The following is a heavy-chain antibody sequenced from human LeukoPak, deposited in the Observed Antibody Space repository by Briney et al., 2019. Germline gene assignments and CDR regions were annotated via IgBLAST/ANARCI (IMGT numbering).Heavy chain of an antibody. J-gene: IGHJ4*02. CDR3: ARARGGVASG. Sequence: SETLSLTCAVYGGSFSGYYWSWIRQPPGKGLEWIGEINHSGSTNYNPSLKSRVTISVGTSENQFSLKLSSVTAADTAVYYCARARGGVASGWGQGTLVTVSS. D-gene: IGHD3-16*01. CDR1: GGSFSGYY. V-gene: IGHV4-34*01. CDR2: INHSGST.